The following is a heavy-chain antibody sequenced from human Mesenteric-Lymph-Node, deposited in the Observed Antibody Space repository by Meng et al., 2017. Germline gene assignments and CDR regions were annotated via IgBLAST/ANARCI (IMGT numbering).Heavy chain of an antibody. D-gene: IGHD6-13*01. CDR3: AKDPGSSWYGEYFQH. CDR2: IKEDGSDK. CDR1: GFTFSSCW. Sequence: GESLKISCAASGFTFSSCWMSWVRQAPGKGLEWVASIKEDGSDKYYVDSLKGRFTISRDNAKNSLYLQMNSLRAEDTAVYYCAKDPGSSWYGEYFQHWGQGTLVTVSS. J-gene: IGHJ1*01. V-gene: IGHV3-7*03.